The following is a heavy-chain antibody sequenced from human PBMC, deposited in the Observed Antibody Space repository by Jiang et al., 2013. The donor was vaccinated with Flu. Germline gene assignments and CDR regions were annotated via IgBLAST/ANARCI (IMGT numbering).Heavy chain of an antibody. J-gene: IGHJ3*02. Sequence: SGAEVKKPGASVKVSCKASGYTFTSYAMHWVRQAPGQRLEWMGWINAGNGNTKYSQKFQGRVTITRDTSASTAYMELSSLRSEDTAVYYCARDVHSGWPLCAFDIWGQGTMVTVSS. CDR3: ARDVHSGWPLCAFDI. CDR1: GYTFTSYA. V-gene: IGHV1-3*01. D-gene: IGHD6-19*01. CDR2: INAGNGNT.